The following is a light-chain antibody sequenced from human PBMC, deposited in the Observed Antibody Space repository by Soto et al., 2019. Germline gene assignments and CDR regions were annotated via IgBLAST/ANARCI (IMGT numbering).Light chain of an antibody. CDR2: DAS. V-gene: IGKV3-11*01. CDR1: HNVNDY. CDR3: QQRSDWPPFT. J-gene: IGKJ2*01. Sequence: EVVLTQSPATLSLSPGERATLSCRASHNVNDYLAWYQQKPGQAPRLLIYDASKRATGLPARFSGSGSGTDFILIISSLEAEDSAVYYCQQRSDWPPFTFGQGTKVEIK.